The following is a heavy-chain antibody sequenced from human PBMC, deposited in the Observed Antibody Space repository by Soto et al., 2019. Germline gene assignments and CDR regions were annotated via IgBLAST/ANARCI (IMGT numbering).Heavy chain of an antibody. CDR2: ISNDDI. CDR1: GFTFTSYS. Sequence: PGGSLRLSCAASGFTFTSYSMNWFRQAPGKGLEWVSYISNDDIYYADSVRGRFTVSRDNAKSTLFLQMDSLRDEDTAVYYCGRDHDWGFDYWGQGTLVTVSS. J-gene: IGHJ4*02. V-gene: IGHV3-48*02. CDR3: GRDHDWGFDY. D-gene: IGHD3-9*01.